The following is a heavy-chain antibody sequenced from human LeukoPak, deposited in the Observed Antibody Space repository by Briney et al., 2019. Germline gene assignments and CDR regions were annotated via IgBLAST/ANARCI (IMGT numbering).Heavy chain of an antibody. CDR2: IYSGGST. D-gene: IGHD3-10*01. CDR1: GFTVSSNY. J-gene: IGHJ5*02. V-gene: IGHV3-66*01. CDR3: ARERILGPLGP. Sequence: HPGGSLRLSCAASGFTVSSNYMSWVRQAPGKGLEWVSVIYSGGSTYYADSVKGRFTISRDNSKNTLYLQMNSLRAEDTAVYYCARERILGPLGPWGQGTLVTVSS.